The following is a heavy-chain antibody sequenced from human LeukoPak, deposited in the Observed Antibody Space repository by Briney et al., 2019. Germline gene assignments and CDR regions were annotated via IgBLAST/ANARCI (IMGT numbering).Heavy chain of an antibody. Sequence: GGXLRLSCAASGFTFSSYAMSWVRQAPGKGVEWVSAISGSGGRTYYADSVKGGFTISRDNSKNKLYMQKNTLRAEDTAVYYCAKNRMYGSGSYPDYWGQGTLVTVSS. CDR3: AKNRMYGSGSYPDY. J-gene: IGHJ4*02. CDR2: ISGSGGRT. CDR1: GFTFSSYA. V-gene: IGHV3-23*01. D-gene: IGHD3-10*01.